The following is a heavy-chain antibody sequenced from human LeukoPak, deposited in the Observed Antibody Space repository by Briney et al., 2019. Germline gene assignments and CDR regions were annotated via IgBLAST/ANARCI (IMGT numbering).Heavy chain of an antibody. CDR1: GFTLSSYN. CDR3: ARPQWFREFQEYVEV. V-gene: IGHV3-21*01. J-gene: IGHJ6*02. D-gene: IGHD3-10*01. Sequence: KTGGSLRLSCAASGFTLSSYNINWVRQAPGKGLEWVSSISSSSSYIYYADSVKGRFTISRYNAKNSLYLQMNSLRAEDTAVYYCARPQWFREFQEYVEVWGQGTTVTVSS. CDR2: ISSSSSYI.